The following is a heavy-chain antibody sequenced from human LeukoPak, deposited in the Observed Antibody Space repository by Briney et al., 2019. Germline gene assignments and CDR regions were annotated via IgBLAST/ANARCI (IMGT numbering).Heavy chain of an antibody. CDR2: TYYRSKWYN. CDR1: GDSVSSNSAA. CDR3: ARDPAAADAHYYGMDV. Sequence: SQTLSLTCAISGDSVSSNSAAWNWIRQSPSRGLEWLGRTYYRSKWYNDYAVSVKSRITINPDTSKNQFSLQLNSVTPEDTAVYYCARDPAAADAHYYGMDVWGQGTTVTVSS. J-gene: IGHJ6*02. D-gene: IGHD6-13*01. V-gene: IGHV6-1*01.